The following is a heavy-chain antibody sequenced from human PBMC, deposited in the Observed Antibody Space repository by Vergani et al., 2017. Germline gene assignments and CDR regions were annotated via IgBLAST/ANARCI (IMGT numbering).Heavy chain of an antibody. CDR3: TAIPPSPECDDSSGYSMAFDY. V-gene: IGHV3-74*01. CDR2: INGDGSST. D-gene: IGHD3-22*01. J-gene: IGHJ4*02. CDR1: GFTFSSYW. Sequence: EVQLVESGGGLVQPGGSLRLSCAASGFTFSSYWMHWVRQAPGKGLVWVSRINGDGSSTSYADSVKGRFTISGDNAKNTLYLQINSLGAENTAVYYCTAIPPSPECDDSSGYSMAFDYGGQGRLVTVSS.